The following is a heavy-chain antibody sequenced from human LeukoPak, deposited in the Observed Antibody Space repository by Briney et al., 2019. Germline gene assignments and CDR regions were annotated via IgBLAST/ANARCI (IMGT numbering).Heavy chain of an antibody. J-gene: IGHJ4*02. CDR1: GGSFSGYY. Sequence: SETLSLTCAVYGGSFSGYYWSWIRQPPGKGLEWIGEINHSGSTNYNPSLKSRVTISVDTSKNQFSLKLSSVTAADTAVYYCARGKAAAGPYWGQGTLVTVSS. D-gene: IGHD6-13*01. V-gene: IGHV4-34*01. CDR2: INHSGST. CDR3: ARGKAAAGPY.